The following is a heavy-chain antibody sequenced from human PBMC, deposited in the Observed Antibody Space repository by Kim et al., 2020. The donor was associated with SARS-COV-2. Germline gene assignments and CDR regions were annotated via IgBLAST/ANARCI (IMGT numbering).Heavy chain of an antibody. CDR3: AKAYYDFWSGNDYYYGMDV. Sequence: GGSLRLSCAASGFTFDDYAMHWVRQGPGKGLEWVSGIRWNSGSIGYADSVKGRFTISRDNAKNSLYLQMNSLRAEDTALYYCAKAYYDFWSGNDYYYGMDVWGQGTTVTVSS. CDR1: GFTFDDYA. V-gene: IGHV3-9*01. CDR2: IRWNSGSI. J-gene: IGHJ6*02. D-gene: IGHD3-3*01.